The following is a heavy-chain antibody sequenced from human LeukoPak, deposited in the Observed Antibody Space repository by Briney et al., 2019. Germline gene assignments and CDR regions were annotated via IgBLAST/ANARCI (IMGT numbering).Heavy chain of an antibody. CDR2: IYYSGST. CDR3: ARVHEDNWYFDL. J-gene: IGHJ2*01. CDR1: DGSISSGGYY. Sequence: SQTLSLTCTVSDGSISSGGYYWSWIRQHPGKGLEWIGYIYYSGSTNYNPSLKSRVTISVDTSKNQFSLKLSSVTAADTAVYYCARVHEDNWYFDLWGRGTLVTVSS. V-gene: IGHV4-31*03.